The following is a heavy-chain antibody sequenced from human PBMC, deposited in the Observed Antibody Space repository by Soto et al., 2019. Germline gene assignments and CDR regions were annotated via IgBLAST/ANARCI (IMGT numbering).Heavy chain of an antibody. CDR3: ARSGSGSYYNGWFDP. V-gene: IGHV4-61*01. CDR2: IYYSGST. Sequence: SETLSLTYNVSGGSVSTDSYYWNWIRQPPGKGLEWIGCIYYSGSTNYNPSLKSRITISVDTSKNQFSLKLTSVTAADTAVYYCARSGSGSYYNGWFDPWDQGTLVTVSS. D-gene: IGHD3-10*01. CDR1: GGSVSTDSYY. J-gene: IGHJ5*02.